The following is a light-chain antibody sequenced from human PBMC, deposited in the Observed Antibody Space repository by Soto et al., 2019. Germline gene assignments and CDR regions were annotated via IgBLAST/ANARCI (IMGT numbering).Light chain of an antibody. V-gene: IGKV3D-15*01. CDR2: GAS. Sequence: EIVMTQSPATLSVSPGESATLSCRASQSVGSNLAWYHQKPGQAPSLLISGASTRATGIPARFNGSGSGTEFTLSISSLQSEDFAVYYCQQYIDWPETFGQGTKVEIK. CDR3: QQYIDWPET. J-gene: IGKJ2*01. CDR1: QSVGSN.